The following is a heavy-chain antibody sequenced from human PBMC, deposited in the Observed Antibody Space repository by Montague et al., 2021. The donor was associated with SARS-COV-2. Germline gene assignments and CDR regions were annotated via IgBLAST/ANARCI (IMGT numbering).Heavy chain of an antibody. CDR3: ARDDPYCTNGVCYTGNWFDP. J-gene: IGHJ5*02. CDR1: GDSVSSNSTA. V-gene: IGHV6-1*01. D-gene: IGHD2-8*01. Sequence: CAISGDSVSSNSTAWNWIRQSPSRGLEWLGRTYCRSKWYNDYAVSVKSRITINPDTSKNQFSLQLNSVTPEDTAVYYCARDDPYCTNGVCYTGNWFDPWGQGTLVTVSS. CDR2: TYCRSKWYN.